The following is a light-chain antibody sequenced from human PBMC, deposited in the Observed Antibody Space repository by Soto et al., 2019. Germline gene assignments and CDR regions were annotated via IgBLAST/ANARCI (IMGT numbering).Light chain of an antibody. Sequence: EVVLTQSPATLSVSPGERATLSCRASQSVNSDLAWYQQKPGQAPRLLIYGASSRATGIPDRISGSGSGTDFTLTISRLEPEDFAVYYCQQYGSPPQTFGQGTKVDIK. V-gene: IGKV3-20*01. CDR1: QSVNSD. J-gene: IGKJ1*01. CDR2: GAS. CDR3: QQYGSPPQT.